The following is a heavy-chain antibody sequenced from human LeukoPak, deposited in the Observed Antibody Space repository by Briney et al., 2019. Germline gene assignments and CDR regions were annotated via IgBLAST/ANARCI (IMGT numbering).Heavy chain of an antibody. J-gene: IGHJ3*02. CDR1: GVSMSSGAFY. CDR2: IYYSGST. D-gene: IGHD4-17*01. Sequence: SETLSLTCTVSGVSMSSGAFYWSWIRQHPGKGLEWIGNIYYSGSTYYNPSLTSRVTISVDRSKNQFSLKLTSVTAADTAVYYCARAFPFDDYGDPDAFDIWGQGTMVTVSS. CDR3: ARAFPFDDYGDPDAFDI. V-gene: IGHV4-30-4*08.